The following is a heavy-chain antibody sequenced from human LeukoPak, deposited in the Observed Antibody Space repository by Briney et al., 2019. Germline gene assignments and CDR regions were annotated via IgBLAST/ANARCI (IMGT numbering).Heavy chain of an antibody. CDR3: ARSELLWFGKVNSGFDF. CDR1: GYTLTGYY. Sequence: ASVKVSCKASGYTLTGYYMHWVRQAPGQGLEWRGSINPNSGGTNYAQKFQGRVTMTRDTSISTAYMELSRLRSDDTAMYYCARSELLWFGKVNSGFDFWGQGTLVTVSS. J-gene: IGHJ4*02. CDR2: INPNSGGT. V-gene: IGHV1-2*02. D-gene: IGHD3-10*01.